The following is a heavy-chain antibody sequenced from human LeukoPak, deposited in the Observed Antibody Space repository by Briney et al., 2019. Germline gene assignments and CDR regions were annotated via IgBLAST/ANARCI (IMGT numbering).Heavy chain of an antibody. CDR3: AELTLEFDY. CDR1: GGSISSYY. Sequence: SETLSLTCTVTGGSISSYYWSWIRQPPGKGLEWIGYIYYSGSTNYNPSLKSRVTISVDTSKNQFSLKLSSVTAADTAVYYCAELTLEFDYWGQGTLVTVSS. V-gene: IGHV4-59*01. J-gene: IGHJ4*02. CDR2: IYYSGST. D-gene: IGHD3-3*01.